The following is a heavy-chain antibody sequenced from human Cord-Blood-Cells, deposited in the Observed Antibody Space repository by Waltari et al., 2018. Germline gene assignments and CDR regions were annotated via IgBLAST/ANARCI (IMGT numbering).Heavy chain of an antibody. CDR2: ISYDGSNK. CDR1: GFPFSRYA. V-gene: IGHV3-30*04. J-gene: IGHJ4*02. D-gene: IGHD4-17*01. CDR3: ARSYGDYYFDY. Sequence: QVQLVESGGGVVQPGRSLRLSCAASGFPFSRYAMHWVRQAPGKGLEWVAVISYDGSNKYYADSVKGRFTISRDNSKNTLYLQMNSLRAEDTAVYYCARSYGDYYFDYWGQGTLVTVSS.